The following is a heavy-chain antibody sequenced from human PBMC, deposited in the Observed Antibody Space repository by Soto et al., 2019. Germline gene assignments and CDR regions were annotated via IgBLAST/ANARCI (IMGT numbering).Heavy chain of an antibody. J-gene: IGHJ4*02. V-gene: IGHV4-34*01. Sequence: QVQLQQWGAGLLKHSETLSRTCAVYGGSFSGYYWSWIRQPAGKGLEWIGEINHSGSTNYNPSLKSRVTISVDTSKNQLSLKLSSMTAADTAVYYCARGDRQWLARRPIDYWGQGTLVTVSS. CDR3: ARGDRQWLARRPIDY. D-gene: IGHD6-19*01. CDR2: INHSGST. CDR1: GGSFSGYY.